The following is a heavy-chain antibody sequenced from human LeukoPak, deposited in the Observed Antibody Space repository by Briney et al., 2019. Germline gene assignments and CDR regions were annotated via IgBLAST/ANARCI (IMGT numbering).Heavy chain of an antibody. CDR2: ISFDGFNK. D-gene: IGHD3-22*01. Sequence: GRSLRLSCAASGFTFSNYAIHWVRQAPGKGLEWVAVISFDGFNKYCADSVKGRFTISRDNSKNTLYLQMNSLRTEDTAVYYCARDQSRLADYYDTSSYSVYWGQGTLVTVSS. CDR3: ARDQSRLADYYDTSSYSVY. V-gene: IGHV3-30-3*01. J-gene: IGHJ4*02. CDR1: GFTFSNYA.